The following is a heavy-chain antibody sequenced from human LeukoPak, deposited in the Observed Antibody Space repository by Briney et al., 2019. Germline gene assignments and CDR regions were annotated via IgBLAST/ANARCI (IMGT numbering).Heavy chain of an antibody. J-gene: IGHJ4*02. CDR1: GGSISSSSYY. CDR3: ARGVAPDY. Sequence: PSETLSLTCTVSGGSISSSSYYWSWIRQPPGKGLEWIGEINHSGSTNYNPSLKSRVTISVDTSKNQFSLKLSFVTAADTAVYYCARGVAPDYWGQGTLVTVSS. CDR2: INHSGST. D-gene: IGHD5-12*01. V-gene: IGHV4-39*07.